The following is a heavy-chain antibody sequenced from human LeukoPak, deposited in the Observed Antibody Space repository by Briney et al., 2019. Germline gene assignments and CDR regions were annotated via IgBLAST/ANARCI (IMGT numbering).Heavy chain of an antibody. Sequence: GGSLRLSCAASGFTFSSYSMNWVRQAPGKGLEWISYISSSSSTIYYADSVKGRFTISRDNAKNSLYLQMNSLRAEDTAVYYCARDTLFDYWGQGTLVTVSS. CDR2: ISSSSSTI. CDR3: ARDTLFDY. J-gene: IGHJ4*02. V-gene: IGHV3-48*04. CDR1: GFTFSSYS.